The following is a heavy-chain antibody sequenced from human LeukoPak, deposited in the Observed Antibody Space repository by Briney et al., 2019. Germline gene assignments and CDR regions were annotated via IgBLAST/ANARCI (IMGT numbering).Heavy chain of an antibody. D-gene: IGHD6-6*01. J-gene: IGHJ4*02. CDR3: ARHRYSSSSSYFDY. Sequence: PSETLSLTCTVSGGSISGYYWSWIRQPPGKGLEWIGYIYSSGSTNYDPSLKGRVTMSVDTSKNQFSLKLGSVTAADTAVYYCARHRYSSSSSYFDYWGQGTLVTVSS. CDR2: IYSSGST. CDR1: GGSISGYY. V-gene: IGHV4-59*08.